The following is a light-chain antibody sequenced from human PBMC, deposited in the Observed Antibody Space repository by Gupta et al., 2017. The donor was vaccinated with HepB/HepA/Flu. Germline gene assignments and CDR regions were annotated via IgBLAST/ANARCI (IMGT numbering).Light chain of an antibody. J-gene: IGKJ4*01. V-gene: IGKV3-15*01. CDR1: QSVTKD. CDR2: GAS. Sequence: EIVMTQSPVILSVSPGERATASCRASQSVTKDLAWYQQKDGQAPRLLIYGASVRAAGIPARFSGSGYGKEFTLTISSRQSEDFAVYYCQQYKKWPPLTFGGGTKVEIK. CDR3: QQYKKWPPLT.